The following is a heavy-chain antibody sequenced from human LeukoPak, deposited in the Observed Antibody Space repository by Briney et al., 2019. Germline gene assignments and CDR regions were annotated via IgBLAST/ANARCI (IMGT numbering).Heavy chain of an antibody. CDR2: ISWNSGSI. CDR1: GFTFDDYA. V-gene: IGHV3-9*01. CDR3: AKGWYYYDSSGSKGFDY. J-gene: IGHJ4*02. D-gene: IGHD3-22*01. Sequence: PGGSLRLSCAASGFTFDDYAMHWVQQAPGKGLEWVSGISWNSGSIGYADSVKGRFTISRDNAKDSLYLQMNSLRAEDTALYYCAKGWYYYDSSGSKGFDYWGQGTLVTVSS.